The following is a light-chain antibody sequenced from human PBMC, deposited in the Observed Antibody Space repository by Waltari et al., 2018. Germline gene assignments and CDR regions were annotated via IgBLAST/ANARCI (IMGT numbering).Light chain of an antibody. V-gene: IGKV3-20*01. J-gene: IGKJ4*01. CDR2: ATS. Sequence: EIVLTQSPGTLSLSLGERATLSCRASQSVTTRQLAWYQQKPGQAPRLLIHATSSRATGIADRCSGSGSETDFTLTISRLEPEDFAVYYCEHYGSSPGTFGGGTRVEIK. CDR3: EHYGSSPGT. CDR1: QSVTTRQ.